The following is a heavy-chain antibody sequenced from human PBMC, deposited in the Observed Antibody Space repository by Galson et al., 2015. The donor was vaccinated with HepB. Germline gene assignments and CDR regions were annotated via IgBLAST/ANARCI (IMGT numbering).Heavy chain of an antibody. D-gene: IGHD1-14*01. Sequence: SVKVSCKASGYTFTSYGISWVRQAPGQGLEWMGWISAYNGNTNYAQKLQGRVTMTTDTSTSTAYMELRSLRSDDTAVYYCARFGILTRNLIDMDVWGKGTTVTVSS. J-gene: IGHJ6*03. CDR1: GYTFTSYG. CDR2: ISAYNGNT. CDR3: ARFGILTRNLIDMDV. V-gene: IGHV1-18*01.